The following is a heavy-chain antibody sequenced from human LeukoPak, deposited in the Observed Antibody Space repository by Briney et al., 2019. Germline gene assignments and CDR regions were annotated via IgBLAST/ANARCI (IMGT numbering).Heavy chain of an antibody. CDR1: GFTFSSYA. Sequence: QPGGSLRLSCAASGFTFSSYAMSWVRQAPGKGLEWVSAISGSGGSTYYADSVKGRFTISRDNSKNTLYLQMNSLRPEDTAVYYCAKYLYPTLTGIDYWGQGTLVTVSS. V-gene: IGHV3-23*01. J-gene: IGHJ4*02. CDR3: AKYLYPTLTGIDY. D-gene: IGHD3-9*01. CDR2: ISGSGGST.